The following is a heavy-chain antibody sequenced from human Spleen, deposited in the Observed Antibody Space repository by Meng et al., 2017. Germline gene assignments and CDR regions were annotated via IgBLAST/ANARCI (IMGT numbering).Heavy chain of an antibody. D-gene: IGHD1-26*01. CDR2: ISGSGGST. V-gene: IGHV3-23*01. Sequence: GESLKISCAASGFTFSNAWMTWVRQAPGKGLEWVSGISGSGGSTYYADSVKGRFTISRDNSKNTLYLQMNSLRAEDTAVYYCAKGVGATEFDPWGQGTLVTVSS. CDR3: AKGVGATEFDP. J-gene: IGHJ5*02. CDR1: GFTFSNAW.